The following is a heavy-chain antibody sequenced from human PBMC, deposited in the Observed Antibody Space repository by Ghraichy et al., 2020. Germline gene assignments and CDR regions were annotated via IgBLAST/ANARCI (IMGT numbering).Heavy chain of an antibody. CDR3: AREHPDTSSSDY. Sequence: GGSLRLSCAASGFTFSSHWMNWVRQAPGKGLEWVANIKQDGSEKYYVDSVKGRFTISRDNAKNLLYLQMNSLRAEDTAVYYCAREHPDTSSSDYWGQGTLVTVSS. D-gene: IGHD6-6*01. J-gene: IGHJ4*02. V-gene: IGHV3-7*03. CDR1: GFTFSSHW. CDR2: IKQDGSEK.